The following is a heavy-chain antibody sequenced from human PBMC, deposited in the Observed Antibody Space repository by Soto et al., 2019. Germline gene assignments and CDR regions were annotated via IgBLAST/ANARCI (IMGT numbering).Heavy chain of an antibody. CDR2: IYYSGST. Sequence: SETLSLTCTVSGGSISSGDYYWSWIRQPPGKGLEWIGYIYYSGSTYYNPSLKSRVTISVDTSKNQFSLKLSSVTAADTAVYYCARLVLGYCSSTSCSDYGMDVWGQGTTVTVSS. CDR1: GGSISSGDYY. J-gene: IGHJ6*02. CDR3: ARLVLGYCSSTSCSDYGMDV. D-gene: IGHD2-2*01. V-gene: IGHV4-30-4*01.